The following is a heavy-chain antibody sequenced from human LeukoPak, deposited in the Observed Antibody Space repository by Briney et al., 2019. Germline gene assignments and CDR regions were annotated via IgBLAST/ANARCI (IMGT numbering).Heavy chain of an antibody. J-gene: IGHJ5*02. D-gene: IGHD5-18*01. CDR2: FLYDGSTK. V-gene: IGHV3-30-3*01. CDR3: ARAQVDTTMPTGS. Sequence: GGSLRLSCAASGFTFSSSTMHWVRQAPGKGLEWVALFLYDGSTKLYADSVKGRFTISRDNAKNSLYLQMNSLRAEDTAVYYCARAQVDTTMPTGSWGQGTLVTVSS. CDR1: GFTFSSST.